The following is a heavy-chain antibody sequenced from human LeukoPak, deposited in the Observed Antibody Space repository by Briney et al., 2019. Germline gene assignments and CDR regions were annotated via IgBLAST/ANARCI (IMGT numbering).Heavy chain of an antibody. CDR2: INQGGSDK. CDR1: GFTFSGHW. CDR3: TRDRSRAEDD. Sequence: GGSLRLSCAASGFTFSGHWMCWVRQAPGKGLEWVANINQGGSDKYYVDSVKGRFTISRDNANNLLYLQMNSLRGEDTAVYYCTRDRSRAEDDWGQGTLVTVSS. J-gene: IGHJ4*02. D-gene: IGHD1-14*01. V-gene: IGHV3-7*01.